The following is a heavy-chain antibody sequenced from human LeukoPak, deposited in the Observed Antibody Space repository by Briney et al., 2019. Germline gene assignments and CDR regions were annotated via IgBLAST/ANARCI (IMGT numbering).Heavy chain of an antibody. Sequence: ASVKVSCKASGYTFTSYDINWVRQATGQGLEWMGWMNPNSGNTGYAQKFQGRVTMTRNTSISTAYMELSSLRSEDTAVYYCARGLDCSGGSCYEGYYYYMDVWGKGTTVTVSS. CDR3: ARGLDCSGGSCYEGYYYYMDV. CDR1: GYTFTSYD. J-gene: IGHJ6*03. D-gene: IGHD2-15*01. V-gene: IGHV1-8*01. CDR2: MNPNSGNT.